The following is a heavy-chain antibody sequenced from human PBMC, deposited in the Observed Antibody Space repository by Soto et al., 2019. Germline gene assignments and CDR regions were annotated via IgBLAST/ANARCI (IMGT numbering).Heavy chain of an antibody. CDR2: IVPLFGTA. D-gene: IGHD6-13*01. V-gene: IGHV1-69*01. Sequence: QVPLVQSGAEVKKPGSSVKVSCKASGGTSNFSTYTISWVRQAPGQGLEWMGAIVPLFGTANYAQKFQGRVTVTADEATSTVHMELSSLGSEDTAVYYCARDLGMSRRPYDYYGMDVWGQGTTVTVSS. J-gene: IGHJ6*02. CDR3: ARDLGMSRRPYDYYGMDV. CDR1: GGTSNFSTYT.